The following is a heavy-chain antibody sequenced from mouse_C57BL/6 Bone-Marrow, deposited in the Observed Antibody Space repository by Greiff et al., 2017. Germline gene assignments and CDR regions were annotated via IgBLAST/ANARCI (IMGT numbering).Heavy chain of an antibody. V-gene: IGHV5-6*01. CDR3: ARPYYYGSRCAMDY. Sequence: EVKVVESGGDLVKPGGSLKLSCAASGFTFSSYGMSWVRQTPDKRLEWVATISSGGSYTYYPDSVKGRFTISRDNAKNTLYLQMSSLKSEDTAMYYCARPYYYGSRCAMDYWGQGTSVTVSS. CDR1: GFTFSSYG. CDR2: ISSGGSYT. D-gene: IGHD1-1*01. J-gene: IGHJ4*01.